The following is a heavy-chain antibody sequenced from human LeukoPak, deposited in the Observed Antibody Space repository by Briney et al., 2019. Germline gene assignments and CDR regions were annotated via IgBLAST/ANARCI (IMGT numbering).Heavy chain of an antibody. CDR3: ATCSSGWYYFDY. J-gene: IGHJ4*02. D-gene: IGHD6-19*01. CDR1: GFTVSSNY. Sequence: GGSLRLSCAASGFTVSSNYMSWVRQAPGKGLEWVSDIYSGGSTSYADSVKGRFTISRDNSKNTVFLQMNSLRAEDTALYYCATCSSGWYYFDYWGQGTLVTVSS. V-gene: IGHV3-53*01. CDR2: IYSGGST.